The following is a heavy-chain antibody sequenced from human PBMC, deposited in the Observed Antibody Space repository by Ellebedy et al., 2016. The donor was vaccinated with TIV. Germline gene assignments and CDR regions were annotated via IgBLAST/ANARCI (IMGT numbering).Heavy chain of an antibody. CDR3: ARADYYGSGAGTPKYYFDS. Sequence: SETLSLTCTVSGGSISSYYWNWIRQPPGKGLEWIGYIYYSGSTNYNPSLKSRVTISVDTSKNHFSLKLSSVTAADTVVYYCARADYYGSGAGTPKYYFDSWGQGTLVTVSS. CDR2: IYYSGST. J-gene: IGHJ4*02. CDR1: GGSISSYY. D-gene: IGHD3-10*01. V-gene: IGHV4-59*01.